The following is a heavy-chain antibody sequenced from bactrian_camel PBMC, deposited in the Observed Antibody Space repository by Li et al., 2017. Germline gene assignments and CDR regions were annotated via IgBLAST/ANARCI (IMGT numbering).Heavy chain of an antibody. CDR2: IDVDGTT. CDR1: RNTEKTGA. D-gene: IGHD3*01. Sequence: HVQLVESGGDSVQAGDSLRLSCTASRNTEKTGACVGWFRQAPGKEREAVAVIDVDGTTNYADAVQGRFTISKGYHKNTLNLQMVSLKPEDTAIYYCATDEGLRGTTNYCYLFSPRYSTGSQGTQVTVS. V-gene: IGHV3S53*01. J-gene: IGHJ4*01.